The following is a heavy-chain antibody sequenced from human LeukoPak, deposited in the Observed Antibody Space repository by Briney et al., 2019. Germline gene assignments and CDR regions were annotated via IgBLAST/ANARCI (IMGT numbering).Heavy chain of an antibody. Sequence: PSETLSLTCAVYGGSFSGYYWSWIRQPPGKGLEWIGEINHSGSTNYNPSLKSRVTVSVDTSKNQFSLKLTSVTAADTAVYYCARTTEGGYTYGYFYYYYMDVWGKGTTVTISS. D-gene: IGHD5-18*01. V-gene: IGHV4-34*01. CDR2: INHSGST. J-gene: IGHJ6*03. CDR3: ARTTEGGYTYGYFYYYYMDV. CDR1: GGSFSGYY.